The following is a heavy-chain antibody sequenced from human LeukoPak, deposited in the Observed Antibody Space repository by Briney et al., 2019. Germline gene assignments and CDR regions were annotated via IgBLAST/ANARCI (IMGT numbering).Heavy chain of an antibody. CDR3: ARGGHLGYCSSTSCPFDY. J-gene: IGHJ4*02. CDR2: ISAYNGNT. CDR1: GCTFTSYY. D-gene: IGHD2-2*01. V-gene: IGHV1-18*04. Sequence: ASVKVSCKASGCTFTSYYMHWVRQAPGQGLEWMGWISAYNGNTNYAQKLQGRVTMTTDTSTSTAYMELRSLRSDDTAVYYCARGGHLGYCSSTSCPFDYWGQGTLVTVSS.